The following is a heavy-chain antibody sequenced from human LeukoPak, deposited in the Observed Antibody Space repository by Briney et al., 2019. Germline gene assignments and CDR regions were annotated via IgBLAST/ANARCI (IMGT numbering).Heavy chain of an antibody. V-gene: IGHV3-74*01. CDR2: INSDGSST. Sequence: PGGPLRLSCAASGFTLSSYWMHWVRQAPGKGLMWVSRINSDGSSTSYADSVKGRFTISRDNAKNTLYLQMNSLRAEDTAVYYCARDRDGYNSFDYWGQGTLVTVSS. CDR3: ARDRDGYNSFDY. D-gene: IGHD5-24*01. CDR1: GFTLSSYW. J-gene: IGHJ4*02.